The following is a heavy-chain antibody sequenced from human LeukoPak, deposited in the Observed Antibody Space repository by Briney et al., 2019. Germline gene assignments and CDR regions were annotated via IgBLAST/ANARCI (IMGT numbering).Heavy chain of an antibody. V-gene: IGHV4-34*01. CDR2: INHSGST. CDR1: GGSFSGYY. CDR3: ASLMTTKYYYGMDV. D-gene: IGHD4-4*01. J-gene: IGHJ6*02. Sequence: SETLSLTCAVYGGSFSGYYWSWIRQPPGKGLEWIGEINHSGSTNYNPSLKSRVTISVDTSKNQFSLKLSSVTAADTAVYYCASLMTTKYYYGMDVWGQGTTVTVSS.